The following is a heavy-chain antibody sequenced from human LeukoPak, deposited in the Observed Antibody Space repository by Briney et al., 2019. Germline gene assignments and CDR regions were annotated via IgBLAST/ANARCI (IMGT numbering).Heavy chain of an antibody. J-gene: IGHJ4*02. CDR3: AKSLQSAWTHFDY. CDR1: GFTFNNYA. V-gene: IGHV3-23*01. Sequence: GGSLRLSCAVSGFTFNNYAMSWVRQAPGKGLEWVSAISGSGGSTYYADSVKGRFTISRDNSKNTLYLQMNSLRAEDTAVYYCAKSLQSAWTHFDYWGQGIQVTVSS. CDR2: ISGSGGST. D-gene: IGHD3/OR15-3a*01.